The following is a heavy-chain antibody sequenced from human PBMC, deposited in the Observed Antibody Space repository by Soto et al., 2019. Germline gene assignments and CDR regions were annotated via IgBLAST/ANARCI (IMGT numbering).Heavy chain of an antibody. J-gene: IGHJ4*02. CDR3: ARVSSSWYKDYFDY. D-gene: IGHD6-13*01. CDR2: IIPIFGTT. Sequence: QVQLVQSGAEVKKPGSSVKVSCKASGGTFSNYAISWVRQAPGHGLEWMGGIIPIFGTTNYAQRFQGRVTITADEYTSTAYMELSSLRSEDTAVYYCARVSSSWYKDYFDYWGEGALVTFSS. V-gene: IGHV1-69*12. CDR1: GGTFSNYA.